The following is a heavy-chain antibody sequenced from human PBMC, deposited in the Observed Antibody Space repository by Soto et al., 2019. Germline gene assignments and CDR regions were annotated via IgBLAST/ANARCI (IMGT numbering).Heavy chain of an antibody. J-gene: IGHJ5*02. CDR3: ARGPILPGATSWLDP. D-gene: IGHD1-1*01. CDR2: IIPMTGTP. CDR1: GGIFSSFS. V-gene: IGHV1-69*01. Sequence: QVQLVQSGAEVKTPGSSVEVSCKASGGIFSSFSITWVRQVPGHGLEWMGGIIPMTGTPNYAEKFQGRLTLTADVSTRTANVVLSSLTSEDTAVYYCARGPILPGATSWLDPWGQGTVVIVSS.